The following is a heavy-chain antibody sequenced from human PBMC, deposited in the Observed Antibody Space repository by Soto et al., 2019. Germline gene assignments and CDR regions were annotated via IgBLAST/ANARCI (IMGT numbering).Heavy chain of an antibody. J-gene: IGHJ4*02. Sequence: QVQLQESGPGLVKPSETLSLTCTVSGGSMSSYYWSWIRQPPGKGLEWIGYIYYSGSTNYNPSLKSRVTISGDTSRNQFSQKLSSVTAADTALYYCAISNTAMVPRFDYWGQGTLVIVSS. V-gene: IGHV4-59*08. CDR1: GGSMSSYY. D-gene: IGHD5-18*01. CDR2: IYYSGST. CDR3: AISNTAMVPRFDY.